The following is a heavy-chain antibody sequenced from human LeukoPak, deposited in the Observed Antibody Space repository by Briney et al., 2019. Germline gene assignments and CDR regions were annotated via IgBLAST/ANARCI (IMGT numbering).Heavy chain of an antibody. CDR1: GFTFSSYA. D-gene: IGHD6-13*01. J-gene: IGHJ2*01. CDR3: ARGYSNWVWYFDL. CDR2: ISYDGSNK. Sequence: GGSLRLSCAASGFTFSSYAMHWVRQVPGKGLEWVAVISYDGSNKYYADSVKGRFTISRDNSKNTLYLQMNSLRAEDTAVYYCARGYSNWVWYFDLWGRGTLVTVSS. V-gene: IGHV3-30*04.